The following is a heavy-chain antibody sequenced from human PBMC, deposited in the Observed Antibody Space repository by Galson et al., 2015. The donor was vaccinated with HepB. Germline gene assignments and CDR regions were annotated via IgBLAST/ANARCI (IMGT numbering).Heavy chain of an antibody. CDR2: IKSKTDGGTT. Sequence: SLRLSCAASGFTFSNAWMNWVRQAPGKGLEWVGRIKSKTDGGTTDYAAPVKGRFTISRDGSKNTLYLQMNSLKTEDTAVYYCTTEPGYSGYDLGFDYWGQGTLVTVSS. D-gene: IGHD5-12*01. J-gene: IGHJ4*02. V-gene: IGHV3-15*07. CDR1: GFTFSNAW. CDR3: TTEPGYSGYDLGFDY.